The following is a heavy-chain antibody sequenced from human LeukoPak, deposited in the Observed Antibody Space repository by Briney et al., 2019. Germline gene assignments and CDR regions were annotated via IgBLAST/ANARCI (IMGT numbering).Heavy chain of an antibody. Sequence: SETLSLTCAVYGGSFSGYYWSWIRQPPGKGLEWIGYIYYSGSTNYNPSLKSRVTISVDTSKNQFSLKLSSVTAADTAVYYCARGGGYSGYGPFDYWGQGTLVTVSS. CDR3: ARGGGYSGYGPFDY. CDR2: IYYSGST. D-gene: IGHD5-12*01. V-gene: IGHV4-59*01. J-gene: IGHJ4*02. CDR1: GGSFSGYY.